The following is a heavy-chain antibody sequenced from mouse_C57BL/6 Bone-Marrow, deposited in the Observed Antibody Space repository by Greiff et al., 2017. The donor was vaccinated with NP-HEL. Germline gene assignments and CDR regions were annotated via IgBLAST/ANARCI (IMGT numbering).Heavy chain of an antibody. D-gene: IGHD2-3*01. Sequence: QVQLQQPGAELVKPGASVKLSCKASGYTFTSYWMHWVKQRPGQGLEWIGMIHPNSGGTNYHEKFKSKATLTVNKSSSTAYMQLSSLTSEDSAVYCCARDRWEDWFAYWGQGTLVTVSA. J-gene: IGHJ3*01. V-gene: IGHV1-64*01. CDR2: IHPNSGGT. CDR1: GYTFTSYW. CDR3: ARDRWEDWFAY.